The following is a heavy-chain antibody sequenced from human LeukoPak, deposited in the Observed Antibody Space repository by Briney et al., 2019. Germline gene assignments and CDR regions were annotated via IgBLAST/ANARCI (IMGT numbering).Heavy chain of an antibody. CDR1: GFTFSNYW. J-gene: IGHJ6*04. CDR3: AKGLIGNHLGIAVADTGPCDV. CDR2: INPDGSNT. Sequence: PGGSLRLSCAASGFTFSNYWMHWVRQDPGKGLVWVSYINPDGSNTNYADSVKGRFTISRDNAKNALYLQMNSLRAEDTALYYCAKGLIGNHLGIAVADTGPCDVWGKGTTVTVSS. V-gene: IGHV3-74*01. D-gene: IGHD6-19*01.